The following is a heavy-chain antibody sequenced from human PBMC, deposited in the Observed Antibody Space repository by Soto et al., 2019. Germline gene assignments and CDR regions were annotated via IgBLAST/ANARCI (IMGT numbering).Heavy chain of an antibody. D-gene: IGHD5-12*01. V-gene: IGHV4-30-4*01. CDR1: GGSISSGDYY. CDR3: ARQTATKWTSSAFDI. J-gene: IGHJ3*02. CDR2: IYYSGST. Sequence: PSETLSLTCTVSGGSISSGDYYWSWIRQPPGKGLEWIGYIYYSGSTNYNPSLKSRVTISVDTSKNQFSLKLSSVTAADTAVYYCARQTATKWTSSAFDIWGQGTMVTVSS.